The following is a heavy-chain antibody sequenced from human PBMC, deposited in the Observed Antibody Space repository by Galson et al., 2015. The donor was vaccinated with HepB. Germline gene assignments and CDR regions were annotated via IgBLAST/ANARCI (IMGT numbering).Heavy chain of an antibody. CDR1: GFTFSSYG. J-gene: IGHJ4*02. D-gene: IGHD5-18*01. CDR3: AKEGIQLWHGNCQFDY. CDR2: IRYDGSNK. V-gene: IGHV3-30*02. Sequence: SLRLSCAASGFTFSSYGMHWVRQAPGKGLEWVAFIRYDGSNKYYADSVKGRFTISRDNSKNTLYLQMNSLRAEDTAVYYCAKEGIQLWHGNCQFDYWGQGTLVTVSS.